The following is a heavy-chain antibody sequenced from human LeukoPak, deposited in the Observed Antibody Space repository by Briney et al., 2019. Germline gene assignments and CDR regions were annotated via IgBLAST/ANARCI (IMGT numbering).Heavy chain of an antibody. J-gene: IGHJ5*02. CDR3: ARDHTTVTTQGNCRFDP. CDR1: GYTFTSYG. V-gene: IGHV1-18*01. D-gene: IGHD4-17*01. CDR2: ISAYNGNT. Sequence: ASVKVYCKASGYTFTSYGISWVRQAPGQGLEWMSWISAYNGNTNYAQKLQGRVTMTTDTSTSTAYMELRSLRSDDTAVYYCARDHTTVTTQGNCRFDPWGQGTLVTVSS.